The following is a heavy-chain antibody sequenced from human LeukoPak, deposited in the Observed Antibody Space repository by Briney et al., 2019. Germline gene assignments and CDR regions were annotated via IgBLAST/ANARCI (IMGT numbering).Heavy chain of an antibody. V-gene: IGHV4-59*08. CDR1: GGSISSYY. Sequence: SETLSLTCTVSGGSISSYYWSWIRQPPGKGLEWIGYIYYSGSTNYIPSLKSRVTISVDTSKNQFSLKLSSVTAAGTAVYYCARLYSSSSWFDPWGQGTLVTVSS. D-gene: IGHD6-13*01. CDR2: IYYSGST. J-gene: IGHJ5*02. CDR3: ARLYSSSSWFDP.